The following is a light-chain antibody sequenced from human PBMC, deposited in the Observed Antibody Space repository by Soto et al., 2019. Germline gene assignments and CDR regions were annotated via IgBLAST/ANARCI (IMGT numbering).Light chain of an antibody. CDR1: NIATKS. V-gene: IGLV3-21*02. CDR3: QVWDALSDHYV. J-gene: IGLJ1*01. CDR2: DGS. Sequence: SYELTQPPSVSVAPGQTARMTCEGNNIATKSVHWYQQKPGQAPVLVVYDGSDRPSGIPDRFSGSNSANTATLTISRVEAGDEADYYCQVWDALSDHYVFGTGTKLTVL.